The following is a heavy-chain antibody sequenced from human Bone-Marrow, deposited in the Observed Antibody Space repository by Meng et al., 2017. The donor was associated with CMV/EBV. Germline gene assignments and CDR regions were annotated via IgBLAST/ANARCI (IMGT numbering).Heavy chain of an antibody. D-gene: IGHD2-2*01. Sequence: GGSLRLSCAASGFTFSSYAMNWVRQAPGKGLEWVSSISGSGGSTYYADSVKGRFTISRDNSKNTLYLQMNSLRAEDTAVYYCVRVKGVVPAARMDVWGQGTTVTVSS. CDR3: VRVKGVVPAARMDV. J-gene: IGHJ6*02. CDR1: GFTFSSYA. V-gene: IGHV3-23*01. CDR2: ISGSGGST.